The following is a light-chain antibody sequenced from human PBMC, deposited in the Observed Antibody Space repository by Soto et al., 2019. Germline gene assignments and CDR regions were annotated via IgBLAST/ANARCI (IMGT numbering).Light chain of an antibody. Sequence: QSALTQPPSVSAAPGQKVTISCSGSSSNIGNNYVSWYQQFPGTAPKILIYDNNKQPSGIPDRFSGSKSGTSATLGITGLQTGDEADYYCATWDRSLSAVVFGGGTKLTVL. CDR1: SSNIGNNY. CDR3: ATWDRSLSAVV. V-gene: IGLV1-51*01. CDR2: DNN. J-gene: IGLJ2*01.